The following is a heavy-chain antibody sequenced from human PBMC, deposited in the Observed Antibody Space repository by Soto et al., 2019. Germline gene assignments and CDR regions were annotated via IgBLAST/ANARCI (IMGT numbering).Heavy chain of an antibody. Sequence: ASVKVSCKASGYTFTTYAMHWVRQAPGQRLEWMGWISAYNGNTNYAQKLQGRVTMTTDTSTSTAYMELRSLRSDDTAVYYCARDLYGDYAGAFDIWGQGTMVTVSS. V-gene: IGHV1-18*01. CDR2: ISAYNGNT. J-gene: IGHJ3*02. D-gene: IGHD4-17*01. CDR3: ARDLYGDYAGAFDI. CDR1: GYTFTTYA.